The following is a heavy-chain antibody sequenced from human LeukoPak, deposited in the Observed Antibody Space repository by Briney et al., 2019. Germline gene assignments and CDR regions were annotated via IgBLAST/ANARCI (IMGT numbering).Heavy chain of an antibody. V-gene: IGHV3-21*01. CDR2: ISSSSSYI. CDR3: ARQRGDFVVVPAAMKVAAFDI. D-gene: IGHD2-2*01. J-gene: IGHJ3*02. Sequence: PGGSLRLSCAASGFTFSSYSMNWVRQVSGKGLEWVSSISSSSSYIYYADSVKGRFTISRDNAKNSLYLQMNSLRAEDTAVYYCARQRGDFVVVPAAMKVAAFDIWGQGTMVTVSS. CDR1: GFTFSSYS.